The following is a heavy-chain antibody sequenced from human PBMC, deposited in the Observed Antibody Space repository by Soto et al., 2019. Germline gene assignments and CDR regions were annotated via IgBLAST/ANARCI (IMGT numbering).Heavy chain of an antibody. V-gene: IGHV4-30-4*01. D-gene: IGHD6-13*01. Sequence: QIQLHESGPGLVKPSQTLSLTCTVSGGSIRSGDYYWSWIRQTPERGLEWCGYVHYSGNTFYNPSLKSRATISLDTSRTQFSLNLSSVTAADSAVYYCAREIMAADHFDYWGQGALVTVSS. J-gene: IGHJ4*02. CDR1: GGSIRSGDYY. CDR3: AREIMAADHFDY. CDR2: VHYSGNT.